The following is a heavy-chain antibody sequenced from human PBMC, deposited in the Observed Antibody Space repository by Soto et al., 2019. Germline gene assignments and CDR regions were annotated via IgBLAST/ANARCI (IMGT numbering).Heavy chain of an antibody. J-gene: IGHJ6*02. Sequence: QVQLQESGPGLVKPSQTLSLTCTVSGGSISSGDYYWSWIRQPPGKGLEWIGYIYYSGSTYYNPSLKSRVTISVDTSKNQFSLKLSSVTAADTAVYYCARDGYSYGFAWTDYYYYGMDVWGQGTTVTVSS. CDR3: ARDGYSYGFAWTDYYYYGMDV. CDR2: IYYSGST. D-gene: IGHD5-18*01. CDR1: GGSISSGDYY. V-gene: IGHV4-30-4*01.